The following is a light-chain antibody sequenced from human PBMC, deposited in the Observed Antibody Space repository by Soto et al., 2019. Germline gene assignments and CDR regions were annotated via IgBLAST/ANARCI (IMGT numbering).Light chain of an antibody. V-gene: IGKV3-20*01. J-gene: IGKJ4*01. CDR2: GAS. CDR1: QSVSSSH. CDR3: QQYGSSPRFT. Sequence: EIVLTQSPGTLSLSPGERATLSCRASQSVSSSHLAWYQQKPGQAPRLLIYGASSRATGIPDRFSGSGSGTDFTLTISRLEPEDFAVYYCQQYGSSPRFTFGGGTKVEIK.